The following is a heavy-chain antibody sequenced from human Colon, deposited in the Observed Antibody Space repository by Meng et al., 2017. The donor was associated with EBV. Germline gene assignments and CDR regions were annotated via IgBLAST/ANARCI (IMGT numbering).Heavy chain of an antibody. V-gene: IGHV4-30-4*01. Sequence: QVQLPEQGPGLVEPSQTLSLTCTVSGGSMSSGNYYWSWIRQPPGKGLEWIGYIHHSGSAYYNPSLKSRVSISVGTSKNQFSLNLNSMTAADTAVYYCASFDHIPRRNYFDYWGQGTLVTVSS. CDR3: ASFDHIPRRNYFDY. D-gene: IGHD2-21*01. J-gene: IGHJ4*02. CDR2: IHHSGSA. CDR1: GGSMSSGNYY.